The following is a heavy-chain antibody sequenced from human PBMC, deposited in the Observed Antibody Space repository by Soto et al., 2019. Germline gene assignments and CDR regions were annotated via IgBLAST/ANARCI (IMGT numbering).Heavy chain of an antibody. CDR1: GTTFSSYA. V-gene: IGHV1-69*01. Sequence: QVQVVQSGAEVKKPGSSVKVSCKASGTTFSSYAISWVRQAPGQGLEWMGGIIPIFGTTNYPQKFQGRLTITADESTSTANMELSSLTSEDTAVYYCVARRYCSGGSSPDYFDYWGQGPLVTVSS. J-gene: IGHJ4*02. CDR3: VARRYCSGGSSPDYFDY. CDR2: IIPIFGTT. D-gene: IGHD2-15*01.